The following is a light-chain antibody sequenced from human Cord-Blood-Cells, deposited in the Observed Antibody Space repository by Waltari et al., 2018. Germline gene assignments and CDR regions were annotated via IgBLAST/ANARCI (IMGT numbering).Light chain of an antibody. V-gene: IGLV2-23*01. J-gene: IGLJ3*02. CDR3: CSYAGSSTWV. CDR2: EGS. CDR1: SSDVGSYNL. Sequence: QSALTQPASVSGSPGQSITISCTGTSSDVGSYNLVSWYQQHPGKAPKLMIYEGSKRRSGVSNRFSGSKSSNTASLTFSGLQAEDDAGYCCCSYAGSSTWVFGGGTKLTVL.